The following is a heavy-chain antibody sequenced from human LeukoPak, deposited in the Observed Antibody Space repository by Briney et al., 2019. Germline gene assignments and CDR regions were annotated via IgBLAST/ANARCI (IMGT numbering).Heavy chain of an antibody. V-gene: IGHV3-7*04. Sequence: PGGSLRLSCAASGFTVSSNYMSWVRQAPGKGLEWVANIKGDGGDKYYVDSVKGRFTISRENAKNSLYLEMNSLRAEDTAVYFCARGDWGSAVGLDYWGQGALVTVSS. D-gene: IGHD7-27*01. J-gene: IGHJ4*02. CDR3: ARGDWGSAVGLDY. CDR1: GFTVSSNY. CDR2: IKGDGGDK.